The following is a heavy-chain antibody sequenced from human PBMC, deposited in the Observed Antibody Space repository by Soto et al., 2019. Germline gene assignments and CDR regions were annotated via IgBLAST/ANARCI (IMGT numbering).Heavy chain of an antibody. D-gene: IGHD3-22*01. CDR2: IWYDGSNK. CDR3: ARAVRQQGAFDI. CDR1: GFTFSSYG. V-gene: IGHV3-33*01. J-gene: IGHJ3*02. Sequence: GGSLRLSCAASGFTFSSYGMHWVRQAPGKGLEWVAVIWYDGSNKYYADSVKGRFTISRDNSKNTLYLQMNSLGAEDTAVYYCARAVRQQGAFDIWGQGTMVTVSS.